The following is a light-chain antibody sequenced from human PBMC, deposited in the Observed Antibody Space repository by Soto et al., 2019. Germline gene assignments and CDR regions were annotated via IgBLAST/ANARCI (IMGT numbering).Light chain of an antibody. CDR2: DAS. V-gene: IGKV3D-20*02. J-gene: IGKJ4*01. Sequence: EIVLTQSPGTLSLSPGERATLSCRASQSVSSSYLAWYQQKPGQAPRLLIYDASNRATGIPARFSGSGSGTDFTLTISSLEPEDFAVYYCQQRSDWPQLTFGGGTKVDI. CDR3: QQRSDWPQLT. CDR1: QSVSSSY.